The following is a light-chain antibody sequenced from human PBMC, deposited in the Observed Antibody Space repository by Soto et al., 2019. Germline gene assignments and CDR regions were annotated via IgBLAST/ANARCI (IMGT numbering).Light chain of an antibody. CDR2: GAS. J-gene: IGKJ1*01. CDR3: QQYNNWPRT. Sequence: EIVMTQSPATLSVSPGERATLSCRASQSVSSNLAWYQQKPGQAPRLLIYGASIRATGIPARFSGSGSGTEFTLTIRSLQSEDFAVYYCQQYNNWPRTFGQGTRWIS. CDR1: QSVSSN. V-gene: IGKV3D-15*01.